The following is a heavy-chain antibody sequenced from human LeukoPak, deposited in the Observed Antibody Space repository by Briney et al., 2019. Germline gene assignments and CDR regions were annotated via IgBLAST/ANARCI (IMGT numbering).Heavy chain of an antibody. CDR1: GFSLSTSGMC. Sequence: VSGPTLVNPTQTLTLTCTFSGFSLSTSGMCVSWIRQPPGKALEWLALIDWDDDKYYSTSMKTRLTISKDTSKNQVVLTMTNMDLVDTATYYCARIRGSTSLYGMDVWGQGTTVTVSS. CDR3: ARIRGSTSLYGMDV. CDR2: IDWDDDK. J-gene: IGHJ6*02. V-gene: IGHV2-70*01. D-gene: IGHD2-2*01.